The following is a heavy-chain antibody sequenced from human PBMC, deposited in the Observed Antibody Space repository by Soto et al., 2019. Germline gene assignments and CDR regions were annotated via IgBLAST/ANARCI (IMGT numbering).Heavy chain of an antibody. CDR3: ARLLRSNRWFDP. J-gene: IGHJ5*02. Sequence: PSETLSLTCTVSGGSISSSSYYWGWIRQPPGKGLEWIGSIYYSGSTYYNPSLKSRVTISVDTSKNQFSLKLSSMTAADTAVYYCARLLRSNRWFDPWGQGTLVTVSS. V-gene: IGHV4-39*01. CDR2: IYYSGST. CDR1: GGSISSSSYY. D-gene: IGHD2-15*01.